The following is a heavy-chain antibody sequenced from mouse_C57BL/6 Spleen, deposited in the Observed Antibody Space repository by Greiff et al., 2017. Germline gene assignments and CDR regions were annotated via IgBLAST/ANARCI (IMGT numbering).Heavy chain of an antibody. CDR3: ARLAGTDY. D-gene: IGHD4-1*01. CDR2: INPSSGYT. CDR1: GYTFTSYT. Sequence: VQLQESGAELARPGASVKMSCKASGYTFTSYTMHWVKQRPGQGLEWIGYINPSSGYTKYNQKFKDKATLTADKSSSTAYMQLSSLTSEDSAVXYCARLAGTDYWGQGTTLTVSS. V-gene: IGHV1-4*01. J-gene: IGHJ2*01.